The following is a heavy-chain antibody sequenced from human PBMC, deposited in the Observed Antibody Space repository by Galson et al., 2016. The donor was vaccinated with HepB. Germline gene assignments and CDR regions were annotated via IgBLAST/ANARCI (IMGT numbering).Heavy chain of an antibody. V-gene: IGHV1-18*01. CDR1: GYSFTYYG. CDR2: ISAQSGRT. D-gene: IGHD6-19*01. Sequence: SVKVSCKASGYSFTYYGIGWVRQAPGQGLEWVGWISAQSGRTDYAQKFQGRVSSTTETATSTAYMELTSLGSDDTGVYYCARGEVYATGWYPYWGQGTLVVVSS. CDR3: ARGEVYATGWYPY. J-gene: IGHJ4*02.